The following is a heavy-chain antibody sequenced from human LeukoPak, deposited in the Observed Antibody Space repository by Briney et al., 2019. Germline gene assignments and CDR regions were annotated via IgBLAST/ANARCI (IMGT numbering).Heavy chain of an antibody. CDR2: IYYSGST. V-gene: IGHV4-59*08. D-gene: IGHD1-26*01. Sequence: SETLSLTCTVSGGSISSYYWSWIRQPPGKGLEWIGYIYYSGSTNYNPSLKSRVTISVDTSKNQFSLKLSSVSAADTAVYYCARHVAYSGSLRSRIDAFDIWGQGTMVTVSS. CDR1: GGSISSYY. J-gene: IGHJ3*02. CDR3: ARHVAYSGSLRSRIDAFDI.